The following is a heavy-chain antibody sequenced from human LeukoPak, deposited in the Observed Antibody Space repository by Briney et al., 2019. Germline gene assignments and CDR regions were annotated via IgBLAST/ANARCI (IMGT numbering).Heavy chain of an antibody. CDR3: ARGMGAVAGLYYFDY. D-gene: IGHD6-19*01. J-gene: IGHJ4*02. Sequence: SQTLSLTCVISGDSVSSNSAAWNWIRQSPSRGLEWLGRTYYRSKWYNDYAVSVKSRITINPDTSKNQFSLQLNSVTPDDTAVYYCARGMGAVAGLYYFDYWGQGTLVTVSS. CDR2: TYYRSKWYN. CDR1: GDSVSSNSAA. V-gene: IGHV6-1*01.